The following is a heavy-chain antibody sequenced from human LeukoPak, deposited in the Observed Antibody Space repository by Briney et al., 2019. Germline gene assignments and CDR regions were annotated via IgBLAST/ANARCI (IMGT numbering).Heavy chain of an antibody. CDR1: GGSISSGGYY. D-gene: IGHD2-15*01. V-gene: IGHV4-61*09. CDR3: ARLPGCSGSSCFRAFDM. CDR2: SHNSGST. Sequence: SQTLSLTCTVSGGSISSGGYYWSWIRQPPGKGLEWIGYSHNSGSTNYNPSLRSRVTMSVDTSKNHFSLKVTSVTAADTAVYYCARLPGCSGSSCFRAFDMWGHGTTVTVSS. J-gene: IGHJ3*02.